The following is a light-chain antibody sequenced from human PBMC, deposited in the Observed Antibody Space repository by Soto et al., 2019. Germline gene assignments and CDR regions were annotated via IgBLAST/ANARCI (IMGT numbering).Light chain of an antibody. CDR3: AAWDDSLSGLYV. Sequence: QSVLTQPPSASGTPGQRVTISCSGSSSNIGSNYVYWYQQLPGTAPKLLIYSNNQRPSGVPDRFSGPKSGTSASLAISGLRSEDEADYYCAAWDDSLSGLYVFGTGTKLTVL. J-gene: IGLJ1*01. CDR2: SNN. V-gene: IGLV1-47*02. CDR1: SSNIGSNY.